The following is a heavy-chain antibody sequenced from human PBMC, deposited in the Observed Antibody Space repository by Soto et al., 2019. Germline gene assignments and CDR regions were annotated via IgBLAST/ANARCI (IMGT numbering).Heavy chain of an antibody. CDR2: ISDSGGGT. J-gene: IGHJ6*02. Sequence: EVQLLESGGGLVQPGGSLRLSCAAFGLTFSSYAMSWVRQAPGKGLEWVSAISDSGGGTYYADSAKGRFTISRDNSKNTLYLQMNSLRAEDTAVYYCAKGNSCRYYYGMDVWGQGTTVTVSS. CDR1: GLTFSSYA. V-gene: IGHV3-23*01. CDR3: AKGNSCRYYYGMDV. D-gene: IGHD1-1*01.